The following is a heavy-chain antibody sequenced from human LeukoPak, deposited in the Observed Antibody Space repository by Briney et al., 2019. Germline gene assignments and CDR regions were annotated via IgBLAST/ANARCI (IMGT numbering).Heavy chain of an antibody. J-gene: IGHJ4*02. Sequence: GGSLRLSCAASGFTFRNYVIHWVRQAPGKGLEWVAVISYDGSNKYYADSVKGRFTISRDNSKNTLYLQMNSLRAEDTAVYYCARSITMVRGGTALDYWGQGTLVTVSS. CDR1: GFTFRNYV. CDR3: ARSITMVRGGTALDY. CDR2: ISYDGSNK. D-gene: IGHD3-10*01. V-gene: IGHV3-30-3*01.